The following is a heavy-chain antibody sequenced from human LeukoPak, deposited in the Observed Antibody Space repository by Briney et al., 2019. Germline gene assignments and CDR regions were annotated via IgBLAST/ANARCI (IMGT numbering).Heavy chain of an antibody. D-gene: IGHD3-9*01. CDR1: GFTVSSNY. CDR2: IYSGGST. Sequence: GGSLRLSCAASGFTVSSNYMSWVRQAPGKGLEWVSVIYSGGSTYYADSAKGRFTISRDNSKNTLYLQMNSLRAEDTAVYYCARDSLTEYYFDYWGQGTLVTVSS. J-gene: IGHJ4*02. V-gene: IGHV3-66*02. CDR3: ARDSLTEYYFDY.